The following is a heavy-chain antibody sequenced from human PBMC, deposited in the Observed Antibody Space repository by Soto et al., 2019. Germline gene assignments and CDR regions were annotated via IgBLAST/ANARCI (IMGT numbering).Heavy chain of an antibody. J-gene: IGHJ4*02. V-gene: IGHV3-23*01. CDR1: GFTFSRYA. Sequence: EVQLLESGGRLVQPGGSLRLSCAASGFTFSRYAMTWVRQAQGKGLEWVPSITGSGGSTYYADSVKGRFTISRDNSQHPLYLLINSLRAEDTAVYYCAEILDVLLWFGQLDYWGQGTLVTVSS. D-gene: IGHD3-10*01. CDR2: ITGSGGST. CDR3: AEILDVLLWFGQLDY.